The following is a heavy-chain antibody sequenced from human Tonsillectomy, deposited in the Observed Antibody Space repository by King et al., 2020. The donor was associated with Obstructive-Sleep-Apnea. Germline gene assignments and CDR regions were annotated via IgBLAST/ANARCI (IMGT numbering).Heavy chain of an antibody. D-gene: IGHD6-19*01. Sequence: VQLVESGAEVKKPGASVKVSCKASGYTFTNYYMHWVRQAPGQGLEWMGIINPSGGSTSYAQKFQGRVTMTRDTSTSTVYMELSSLRSEDTAVYYCARDHIAVAGYYYYGMDVWGQGTTVTVSS. CDR2: INPSGGST. V-gene: IGHV1-46*01. CDR3: ARDHIAVAGYYYYGMDV. J-gene: IGHJ6*02. CDR1: GYTFTNYY.